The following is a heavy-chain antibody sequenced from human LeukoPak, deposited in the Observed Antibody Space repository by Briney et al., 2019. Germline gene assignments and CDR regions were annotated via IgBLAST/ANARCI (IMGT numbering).Heavy chain of an antibody. J-gene: IGHJ4*02. V-gene: IGHV4-39*01. CDR3: ARRMAVAGTGEYYFDY. D-gene: IGHD6-19*01. CDR2: IYYTGST. CDR1: GGSISSSSYY. Sequence: SETLSLICTVSGGSISSSSYYWGWIRQPPGKGLEWIGSIYYTGSTYYNPSLKSRLTISVDTSKNQFSLKLSSVTAADTAVYYCARRMAVAGTGEYYFDYWGQGTLVTVSS.